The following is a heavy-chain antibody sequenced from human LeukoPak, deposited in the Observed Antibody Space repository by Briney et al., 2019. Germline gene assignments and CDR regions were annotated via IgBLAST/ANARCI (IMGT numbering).Heavy chain of an antibody. CDR3: VKDDYCSIPGCVIDALVV. Sequence: GGSLRLSCAASGFPFGDFAMTWVRQVPGGGLQWVSTVSRRGQNTYYADSVKGRFTISRDYNKGMLYLQMNSLRAEDTAMYYCVKDDYCSIPGCVIDALVVWGQGTVVTVSS. CDR2: VSRRGQNT. D-gene: IGHD4-11*01. V-gene: IGHV3-23*01. J-gene: IGHJ3*01. CDR1: GFPFGDFA.